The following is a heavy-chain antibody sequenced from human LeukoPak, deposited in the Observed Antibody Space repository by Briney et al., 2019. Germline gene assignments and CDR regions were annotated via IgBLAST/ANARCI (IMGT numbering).Heavy chain of an antibody. CDR1: GYRFSTYW. CDR2: IYPSDSDT. J-gene: IGHJ4*02. CDR3: ATPSRQYTTSYGYDY. Sequence: GESLQISCQTSGYRFSTYWIAWVRPLPGKGLEWMGIIYPSDSDTKYSPSFQGQVTISADESINTAYLQWSSLRPSDTAMYYCATPSRQYTTSYGYDYWGQGTLVIVSS. D-gene: IGHD6-6*01. V-gene: IGHV5-51*01.